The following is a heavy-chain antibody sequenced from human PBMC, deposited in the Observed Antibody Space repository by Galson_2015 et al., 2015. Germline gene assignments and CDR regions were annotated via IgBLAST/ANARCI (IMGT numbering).Heavy chain of an antibody. J-gene: IGHJ6*04. V-gene: IGHV3-9*01. CDR2: ISWSSGSI. Sequence: SLRLSCAASGFRFDVCAMHWVRQAPGKGLEWISSISWSSGSIGYADSVKGRFTISRDNDKNSLYLEMNSLRTEDTALSYCARNGNDMSASFYHVMDCWGRGTTVTVSS. CDR3: ARNGNDMSASFYHVMDC. D-gene: IGHD1-1*01. CDR1: GFRFDVCA.